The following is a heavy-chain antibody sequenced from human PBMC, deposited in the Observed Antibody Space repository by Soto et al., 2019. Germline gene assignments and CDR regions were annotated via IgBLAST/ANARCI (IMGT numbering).Heavy chain of an antibody. CDR2: INPNSGDT. J-gene: IGHJ6*02. CDR1: GYTFTGYY. CDR3: AKGGAIVAAGTRVYLYNAMDV. D-gene: IGHD1-26*01. V-gene: IGHV1-2*02. Sequence: ASVKVSCKASGYTFTGYYVHWVRQAPGQGLEWMGWINPNSGDTYLAQRFQGRDTMNRDTSIGTAYMELRGLTSDDTAEYYCAKGGAIVAAGTRVYLYNAMDVWGQGTTVTVSS.